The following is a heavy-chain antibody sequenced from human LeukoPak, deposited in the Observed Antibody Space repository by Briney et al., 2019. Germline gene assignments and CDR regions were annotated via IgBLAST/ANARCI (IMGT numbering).Heavy chain of an antibody. CDR1: GASITSYY. J-gene: IGHJ4*02. D-gene: IGHD1-26*01. CDR2: IYYSGST. CDR3: ARLSIVGPTNFDY. V-gene: IGHV4-59*08. Sequence: SETVSLTCTVSGASITSYYWSWIGQPPGKGLEWIGYIYYSGSTTYKPSLKSRVTISVDTSKNQFSLKLSSVTAADTAVYYCARLSIVGPTNFDYRGPGSLGTVSS.